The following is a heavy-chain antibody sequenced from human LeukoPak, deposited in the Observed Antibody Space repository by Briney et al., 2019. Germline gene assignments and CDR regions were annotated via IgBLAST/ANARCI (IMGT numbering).Heavy chain of an antibody. CDR3: TTRGLGMAVADTSDGFDY. CDR1: GFLFSNSW. J-gene: IGHJ4*02. V-gene: IGHV3-7*05. CDR2: INQDGSAK. Sequence: GGSLRLSCADSGFLFSNSWMAWVRQAPGRGLEWLANINQDGSAKTCVDSVKGRFTISRDNAKNSLYLQMNSLRAEDTAVYYCTTRGLGMAVADTSDGFDYWGQGTLVTVSS. D-gene: IGHD6-19*01.